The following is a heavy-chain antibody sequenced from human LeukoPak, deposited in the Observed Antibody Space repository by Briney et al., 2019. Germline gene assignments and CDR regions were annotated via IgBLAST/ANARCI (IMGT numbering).Heavy chain of an antibody. D-gene: IGHD6-19*01. V-gene: IGHV1-2*02. Sequence: ASVKVSCKASRYTFTGYYMHWVRQAPGQGLEWMGWINPNSGGTNYAQKFQGRVTMTRDTSISTAYMELSRLRSDDTAVYYCARVYSSARYGDYWGQGTLVTVSS. CDR3: ARVYSSARYGDY. CDR1: RYTFTGYY. J-gene: IGHJ4*02. CDR2: INPNSGGT.